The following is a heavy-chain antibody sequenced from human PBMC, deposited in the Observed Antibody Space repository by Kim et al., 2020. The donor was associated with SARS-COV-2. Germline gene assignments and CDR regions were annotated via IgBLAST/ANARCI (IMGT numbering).Heavy chain of an antibody. J-gene: IGHJ5*02. Sequence: SETLSLTCTVSGGSISSYYWSWIRQPPGKGLEWIGYIYYSGSTNYNPSLKSRVTISVDTSKNQFSLKLSSVTAADTAVYYFARGAIPAYYDFWSGPNWFDPWGQGTLVTVSS. V-gene: IGHV4-59*13. CDR3: ARGAIPAYYDFWSGPNWFDP. CDR1: GGSISSYY. D-gene: IGHD3-3*01. CDR2: IYYSGST.